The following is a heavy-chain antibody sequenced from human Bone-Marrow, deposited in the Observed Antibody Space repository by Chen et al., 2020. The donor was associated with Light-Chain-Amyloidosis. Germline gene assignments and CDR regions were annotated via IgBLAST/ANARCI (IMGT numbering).Heavy chain of an antibody. CDR3: ARGAITMIFRGYDF. J-gene: IGHJ4*02. D-gene: IGHD3-22*01. Sequence: QVQLVQSGAEVKRPGASVRVSCKTFGYTFTSYGIAWVRQAPGQGLEWMGWISVYNGNTNLAQKFLGRATMTTDTSTTTAYMELRSLRSDDTAVYYCARGAITMIFRGYDFWGQGTLVTVSS. CDR1: GYTFTSYG. V-gene: IGHV1-18*04. CDR2: ISVYNGNT.